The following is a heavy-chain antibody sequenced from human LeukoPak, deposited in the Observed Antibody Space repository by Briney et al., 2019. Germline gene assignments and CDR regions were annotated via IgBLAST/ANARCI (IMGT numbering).Heavy chain of an antibody. D-gene: IGHD1-1*01. J-gene: IGHJ3*02. Sequence: SQTLSLTCTVSGGSISSGSYYWSWIRQPAGKGLEWIGRVYTTGDTNYNPSLKSRVSISVDTSRTQFSLNLASVTAADTAVYYCARDVRGYRDAFDIWGRGTMVTVSS. CDR2: VYTTGDT. V-gene: IGHV4-61*02. CDR3: ARDVRGYRDAFDI. CDR1: GGSISSGSYY.